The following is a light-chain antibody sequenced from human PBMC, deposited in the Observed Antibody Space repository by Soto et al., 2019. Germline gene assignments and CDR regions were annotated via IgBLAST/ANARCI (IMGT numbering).Light chain of an antibody. CDR2: DAS. CDR1: QSVSSY. CDR3: QQRSNWPIT. Sequence: EIVLTQSPATLSLSPGERATLSCRASQSVSSYLAWYQQKTGQDPRLLIYDASNRATGIPARFSGSGSGTDFTLTISSLETEDFAVYDCQQRSNWPITFGQGTRLDIK. V-gene: IGKV3-11*01. J-gene: IGKJ5*01.